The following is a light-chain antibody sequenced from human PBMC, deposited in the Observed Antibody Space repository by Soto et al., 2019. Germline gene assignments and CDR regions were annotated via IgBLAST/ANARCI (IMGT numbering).Light chain of an antibody. J-gene: IGKJ1*01. CDR2: DAS. CDR3: QQYSSYSPT. Sequence: DIQMTQSPSTLSASIGDRVTITCRASQSISSRLAWYQQKPGKAPKFLISDASSLESGVPSRFSGSGSGTEFTLTISSLQPDDFATYYCQQYSSYSPTFGQGTKVDIK. CDR1: QSISSR. V-gene: IGKV1-5*01.